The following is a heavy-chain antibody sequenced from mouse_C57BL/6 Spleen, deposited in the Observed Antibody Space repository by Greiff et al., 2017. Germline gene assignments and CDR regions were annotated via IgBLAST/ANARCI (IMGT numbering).Heavy chain of an antibody. CDR1: GYTFTSYT. J-gene: IGHJ4*01. CDR3: ARSSLLPNAMDD. Sequence: QVQLQQSGAELARPGASVKMSCKASGYTFTSYTMHWVKQRPGQGLEWIGYINPSSGYTKYNQKFKDKATLTADKSSSTAYMQLSSLTSEDSAVYYCARSSLLPNAMDDWGQGTSVTVSS. V-gene: IGHV1-4*01. CDR2: INPSSGYT. D-gene: IGHD2-1*01.